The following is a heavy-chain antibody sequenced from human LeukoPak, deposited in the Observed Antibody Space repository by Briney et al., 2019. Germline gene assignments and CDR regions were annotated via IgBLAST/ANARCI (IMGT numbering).Heavy chain of an antibody. J-gene: IGHJ4*02. CDR3: ARTPTGYYYGSSGYYYFDY. CDR1: GYTFTSYG. D-gene: IGHD3-22*01. Sequence: ASVKVSCKASGYTFTSYGISWVRQAPGQGLEWMGWISAYNGNTNYAQKLQGRVTMTTDTSTSTAYMELRSLRSDDTAVYYCARTPTGYYYGSSGYYYFDYWGQGTLVTVSS. V-gene: IGHV1-18*01. CDR2: ISAYNGNT.